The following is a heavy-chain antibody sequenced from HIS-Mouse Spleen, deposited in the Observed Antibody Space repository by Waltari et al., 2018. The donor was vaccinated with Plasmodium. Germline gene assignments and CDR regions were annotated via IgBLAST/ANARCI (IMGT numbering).Heavy chain of an antibody. CDR2: IYYSGST. CDR1: GGSISSSSYY. J-gene: IGHJ4*02. D-gene: IGHD1-26*01. Sequence: QLQLQESGPGLVKPSEPLSLTCTVPGGSISSSSYYWGWIRQPPGKGLEWIGSIYYSGSTYYNPSLKSRVTISVDTSKNQFSLKLSSVTAADTAVYYCARRGGSYYYFDYWGQGTLVTVSS. V-gene: IGHV4-39*01. CDR3: ARRGGSYYYFDY.